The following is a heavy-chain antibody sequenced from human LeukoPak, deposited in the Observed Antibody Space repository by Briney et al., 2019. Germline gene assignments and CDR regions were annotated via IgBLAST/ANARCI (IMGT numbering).Heavy chain of an antibody. CDR2: IIPMFTTA. CDR1: GGTFTSLS. D-gene: IGHD2-2*03. Sequence: SVKVSCKASGGTFTSLSINWVRQAPGQGLEWVGGIIPMFTTANYAPKFQDRATITADKSTTTAYMELRSLKSADTAVYYCARWMDWYFDLWGRGTLVTVSS. CDR3: ARWMDWYFDL. V-gene: IGHV1-69*06. J-gene: IGHJ2*01.